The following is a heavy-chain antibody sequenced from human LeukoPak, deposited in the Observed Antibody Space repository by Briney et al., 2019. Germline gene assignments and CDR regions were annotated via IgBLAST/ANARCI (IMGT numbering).Heavy chain of an antibody. CDR3: ARGVTDTN. D-gene: IGHD4-23*01. V-gene: IGHV4-34*01. J-gene: IGHJ4*02. CDR1: GGSFSGYY. Sequence: KPSETLSLTCSVYGGSFSGYYWSWVRQPPGKGLEWIGEISYSGSTNYNPSLKSRVTISLDTSKNQFSLKLSSVTAADTAVYYCARGVTDTNWGQGTLVTVSS. CDR2: ISYSGST.